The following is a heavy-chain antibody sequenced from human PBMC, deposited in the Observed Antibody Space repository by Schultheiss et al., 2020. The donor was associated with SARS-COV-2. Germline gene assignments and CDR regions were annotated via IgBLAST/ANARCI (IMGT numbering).Heavy chain of an antibody. CDR1: GGSISSYY. CDR2: IYYSGST. J-gene: IGHJ5*02. V-gene: IGHV4-59*12. Sequence: SETLSLTCTVSGGSISSYYWSWIRQPPGKGLEWIGYIYYSGSTYYNPSLKSRITMSVDTSKNQFYLKLSSVTAADTAVYYCARGRGCSGGSCYSFRWFDPWGQGTLVTVSS. D-gene: IGHD2-15*01. CDR3: ARGRGCSGGSCYSFRWFDP.